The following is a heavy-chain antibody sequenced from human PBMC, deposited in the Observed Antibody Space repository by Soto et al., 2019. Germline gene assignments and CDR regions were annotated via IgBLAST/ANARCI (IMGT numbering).Heavy chain of an antibody. J-gene: IGHJ4*02. CDR3: TRPGGYYRDY. D-gene: IGHD3-22*01. CDR2: IRSKANSYAT. CDR1: GFTFSGSA. Sequence: LRLSCAASGFTFSGSAMHWVRQASGKGLEWVGRIRSKANSYATAYAASVKGRFTISRDDSKNTAYLQMNSLKTEDTAVYYCTRPGGYYRDYWGQGALVTVSS. V-gene: IGHV3-73*01.